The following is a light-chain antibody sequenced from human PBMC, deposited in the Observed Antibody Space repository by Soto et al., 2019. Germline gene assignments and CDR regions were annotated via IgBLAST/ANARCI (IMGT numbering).Light chain of an antibody. J-gene: IGLJ3*02. Sequence: QSVLTQPPSVSGAPGQRVTISCTGNSSNLGAGYDVHWYQQRPGAAPKLVIFGTRNRPSGVPERFSGSTSGTSAYLAITGLDAQDEADYHCQAYSYSGTASVFGGGTQLTVL. CDR3: QAYSYSGTASV. CDR2: GTR. V-gene: IGLV1-40*01. CDR1: SSNLGAGYD.